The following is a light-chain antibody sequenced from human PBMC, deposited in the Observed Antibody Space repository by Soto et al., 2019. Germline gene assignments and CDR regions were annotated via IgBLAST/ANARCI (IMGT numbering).Light chain of an antibody. J-gene: IGKJ1*01. V-gene: IGKV1-5*01. CDR1: QSVSSW. CDR3: QQYERYST. Sequence: DIQMTQSPSTLSASVGDRVTITFRASQSVSSWLAWYQQKPGKAPKLLIYDASTLESGVPSRFSGSGSGTEFTLTISGLQPEDSATYYCQQYERYSTFGQGTKVDIK. CDR2: DAS.